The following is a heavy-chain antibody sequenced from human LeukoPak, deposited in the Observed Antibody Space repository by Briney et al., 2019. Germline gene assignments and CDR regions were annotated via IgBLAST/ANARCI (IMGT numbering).Heavy chain of an antibody. J-gene: IGHJ3*02. CDR3: ARDPIWFGRSDAFDI. V-gene: IGHV1-3*01. D-gene: IGHD3-10*01. CDR2: INAGNGNT. Sequence: ASVKVSCKASGYTFTGYYMHWVRQAPGQRLEWMGWINAGNGNTKYSQKFQGRVTITRDTSASTAYMELSSLRSEDTAVYYCARDPIWFGRSDAFDIWGQGTMVTVSS. CDR1: GYTFTGYY.